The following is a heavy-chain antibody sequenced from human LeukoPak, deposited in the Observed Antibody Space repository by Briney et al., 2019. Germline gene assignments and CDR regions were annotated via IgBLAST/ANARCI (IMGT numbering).Heavy chain of an antibody. Sequence: SETLSLTCTVSGGSISSGGYYWSWIRQHPGKGLEWIGYIYYSGSTHYNPSLKSRVTISVDTSKNQFSLKLSSVTAADTAVYYCARVRGVLITMVRGRGYYMDVWGKGTTVTVSS. V-gene: IGHV4-31*03. CDR1: GGSISSGGYY. CDR2: IYYSGST. D-gene: IGHD3-10*01. J-gene: IGHJ6*03. CDR3: ARVRGVLITMVRGRGYYMDV.